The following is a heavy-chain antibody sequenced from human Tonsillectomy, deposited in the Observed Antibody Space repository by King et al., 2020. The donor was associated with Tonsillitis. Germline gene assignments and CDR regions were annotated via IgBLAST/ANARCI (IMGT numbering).Heavy chain of an antibody. CDR3: AKDYYGSGSYYPIDY. V-gene: IGHV3-30*18. D-gene: IGHD3-10*01. CDR2: ISYDGTKK. Sequence: VQLVESGGGVVQPGRSLRLSCAASGFTFSSYGMHWVRQAPGKGLEWVAVISYDGTKKNYADSVKGRFTISRDNSKNTLYLQMNSLRAEDTAVYYCAKDYYGSGSYYPIDYWGQGTLVTVSS. CDR1: GFTFSSYG. J-gene: IGHJ4*02.